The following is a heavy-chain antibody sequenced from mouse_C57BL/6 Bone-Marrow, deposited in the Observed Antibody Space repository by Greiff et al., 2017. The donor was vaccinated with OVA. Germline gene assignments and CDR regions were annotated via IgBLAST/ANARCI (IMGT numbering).Heavy chain of an antibody. CDR3: AREGYYGRRGYFDV. J-gene: IGHJ1*03. CDR1: GYTFTSYG. V-gene: IGHV1-81*01. Sequence: QVQLQQSGAELARPGASVKLSCKASGYTFTSYGISWVKQRTGQGLEWIGEIYPRSGNNYYNEKFKGKATLTADKSSSTAYMELRSLTSEDSAVYFCAREGYYGRRGYFDVWGTGTTVTVSS. D-gene: IGHD1-1*01. CDR2: IYPRSGNN.